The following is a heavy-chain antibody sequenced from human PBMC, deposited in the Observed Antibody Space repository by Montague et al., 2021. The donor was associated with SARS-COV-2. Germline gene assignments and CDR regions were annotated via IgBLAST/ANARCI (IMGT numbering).Heavy chain of an antibody. CDR3: ARRHTGPEPPFDP. CDR2: IYYSGTT. J-gene: IGHJ5*02. V-gene: IGHV4-39*01. Sequence: SETLSLTCDVSGDSFSDDTYSWVWLPPRPGRGLVRIGNIYYSGTTIYNPSLKSRITMSVDTTKYQFSLHLIIVTAADTAVYYCARRHTGPEPPFDPWGQGTLVIVSS. CDR1: GDSFSDDTYS. D-gene: IGHD1-14*01.